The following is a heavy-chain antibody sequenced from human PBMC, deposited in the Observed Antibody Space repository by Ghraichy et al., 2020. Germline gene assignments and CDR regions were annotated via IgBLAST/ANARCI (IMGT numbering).Heavy chain of an antibody. CDR1: GFTVSSNY. D-gene: IGHD1-26*01. CDR2: IYSGGST. CDR3: ARDGSGSYYADHYYYYYGMDV. Sequence: GGSLRLSCAASGFTVSSNYMSWVRQAPGKGLEWVSVIYSGGSTYYADSVKGRFTISRDNSKNTLYLQMNSLRAEDTAVYYCARDGSGSYYADHYYYYYGMDVWGQGTTVTVSS. V-gene: IGHV3-53*01. J-gene: IGHJ6*02.